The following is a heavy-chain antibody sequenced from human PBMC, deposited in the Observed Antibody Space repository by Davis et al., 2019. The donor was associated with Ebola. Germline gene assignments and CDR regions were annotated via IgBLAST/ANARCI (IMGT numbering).Heavy chain of an antibody. CDR3: ARTWPYGALGY. Sequence: GSLRLSCTVSGGSISSSSYYWGWIRQPPGKGLEWIGSIYYSGSTYYNPSLKSRVTISVDTSKNQFSLKLSSVTAADTAVYYCARTWPYGALGYWGQGTLVTVSS. J-gene: IGHJ4*02. V-gene: IGHV4-39*01. D-gene: IGHD4-17*01. CDR2: IYYSGST. CDR1: GGSISSSSYY.